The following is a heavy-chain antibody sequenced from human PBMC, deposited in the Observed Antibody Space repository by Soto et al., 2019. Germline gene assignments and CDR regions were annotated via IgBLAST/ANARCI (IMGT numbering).Heavy chain of an antibody. Sequence: SETLSLTCTVSGGSINRGGYYWSWIRQHPGKGLEWIGYINYSGSTNYNPSLKSRITISRDTSKIQFSLKLSSVTAADTAVYYCARTYYNNKGYGYWGQGTLVTVSS. V-gene: IGHV4-31*03. J-gene: IGHJ4*02. CDR1: GGSINRGGYY. CDR2: INYSGST. CDR3: ARTYYNNKGYGY. D-gene: IGHD4-4*01.